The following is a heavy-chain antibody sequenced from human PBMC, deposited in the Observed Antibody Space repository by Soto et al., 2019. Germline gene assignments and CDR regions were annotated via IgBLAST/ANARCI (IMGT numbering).Heavy chain of an antibody. CDR2: INPNSGGT. V-gene: IGHV1-2*04. CDR3: ARSRSNYLSNWFDP. Sequence: GASVKVSCKASGYTFTGYYMHWVRQAPGQGLEWMGWINPNSGGTNYAQKFQGWVTMTRDTSISTAYMELSRLRSDDTAVYYCARSRSNYLSNWFDPWGQGTLVTVSS. CDR1: GYTFTGYY. J-gene: IGHJ5*02. D-gene: IGHD4-4*01.